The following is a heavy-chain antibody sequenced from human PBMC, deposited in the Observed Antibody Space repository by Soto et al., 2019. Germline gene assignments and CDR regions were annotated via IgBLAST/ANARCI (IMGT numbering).Heavy chain of an antibody. D-gene: IGHD3-22*01. CDR2: ISPSGGST. CDR3: VRGGYYDSSGSPPD. CDR1: GYTFSNYY. V-gene: IGHV1-46*01. J-gene: IGHJ4*02. Sequence: ASVKVSCKASGYTFSNYYMHWVRQAPGQGLEWMAIISPSGGSTSYAQKFQGRVTLTRDTSTSTVYMELSSLRSEDTAVYYCVRGGYYDSSGSPPDWGQGTLVTVSS.